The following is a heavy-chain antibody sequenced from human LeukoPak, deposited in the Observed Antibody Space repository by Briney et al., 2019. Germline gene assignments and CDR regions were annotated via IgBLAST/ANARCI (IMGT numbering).Heavy chain of an antibody. J-gene: IGHJ4*02. CDR2: ISGSGGST. V-gene: IGHV3-23*01. D-gene: IGHD3-22*01. CDR1: GFTFSSYA. CDR3: AKVDTYYYDSSGYYTY. Sequence: GGSLRLSCAASGFTFSSYAMSWVRQAPGKGLEWVSAISGSGGSTYYADSVKGRFTISRDDSKNTLYLQMNSLRAEDTAEYYCAKVDTYYYDSSGYYTYWGQGTLVTVSS.